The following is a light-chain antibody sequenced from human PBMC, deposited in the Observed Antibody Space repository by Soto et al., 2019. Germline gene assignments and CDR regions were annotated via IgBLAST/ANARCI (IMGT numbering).Light chain of an antibody. CDR1: QSVSSSY. J-gene: IGKJ3*01. CDR3: QPYGSSPRT. CDR2: GAS. Sequence: EIVLTQSPGTLSLSPGERATLSCRASQSVSSSYLAWYQQKPGQAPRLLIYGASSRATGIPDRFSGSGSGTDFTLTISSLEPEDFAVYYCQPYGSSPRTFGPGTKVDIK. V-gene: IGKV3-20*01.